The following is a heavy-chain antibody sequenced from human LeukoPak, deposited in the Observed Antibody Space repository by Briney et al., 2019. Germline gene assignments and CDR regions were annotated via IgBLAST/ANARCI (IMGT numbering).Heavy chain of an antibody. CDR3: AKEGRSGGIDY. Sequence: GGSLRLSCAASGFTFSSYGMHWVRQAPGKGLEWVAVIWYDGSKQYYADSVKGRFTISRDNSKNTLYLQMNSLRAEDTAVYYCAKEGRSGGIDYWGQGTLVTVSS. D-gene: IGHD3-16*01. CDR2: IWYDGSKQ. V-gene: IGHV3-30*02. CDR1: GFTFSSYG. J-gene: IGHJ4*02.